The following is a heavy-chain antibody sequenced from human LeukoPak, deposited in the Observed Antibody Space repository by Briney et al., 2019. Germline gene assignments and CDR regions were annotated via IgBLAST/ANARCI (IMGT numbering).Heavy chain of an antibody. CDR3: ARGRYYGMDV. Sequence: PGGSLRLSCAASGFIFSSYGMHWVRQAPGKGLEWVAVIPYDGSNKYYADSVKGRFTISRDNAKNTLYLQMNNLRAEDTAVYYCARGRYYGMDVWGQGTTVTVSS. CDR1: GFIFSSYG. V-gene: IGHV3-30*03. CDR2: IPYDGSNK. J-gene: IGHJ6*02.